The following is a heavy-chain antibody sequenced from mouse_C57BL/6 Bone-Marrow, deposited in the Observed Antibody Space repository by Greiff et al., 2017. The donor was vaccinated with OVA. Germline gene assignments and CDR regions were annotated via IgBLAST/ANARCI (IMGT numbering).Heavy chain of an antibody. V-gene: IGHV7-3*01. CDR2: IRNKANGYTT. J-gene: IGHJ1*03. Sequence: EVQVVESGGGLVQPGGSLSLSCAASGFTFTDYYMSWVRQPPGKALEWLGFIRNKANGYTTEYSASVKGRFTISRDNSQSILYLQMNALRAEDSATYYCARSPRYGSSHSYWYFDVWGTGTTVTVSS. CDR1: GFTFTDYY. CDR3: ARSPRYGSSHSYWYFDV. D-gene: IGHD1-1*01.